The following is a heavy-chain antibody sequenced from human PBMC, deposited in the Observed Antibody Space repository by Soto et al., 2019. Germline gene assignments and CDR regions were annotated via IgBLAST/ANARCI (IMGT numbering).Heavy chain of an antibody. V-gene: IGHV5-10-1*01. CDR3: AAITSIAARRFYYYGMDV. CDR1: VYSFTSYW. Sequence: PGESLKISCKGSVYSFTSYWISWVRQMPGKGLEWMGRIDPSDSYTNYSPSFQGHVTISADKSISTAYLQWSSLKASDTAMYYCAAITSIAARRFYYYGMDVWGQGTTVTVSS. CDR2: IDPSDSYT. J-gene: IGHJ6*02. D-gene: IGHD6-6*01.